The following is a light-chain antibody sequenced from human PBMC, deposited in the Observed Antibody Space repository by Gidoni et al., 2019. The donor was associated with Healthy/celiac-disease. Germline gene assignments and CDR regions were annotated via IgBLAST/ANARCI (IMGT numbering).Light chain of an antibody. CDR2: GAS. J-gene: IGKJ5*01. Sequence: EIVLTQSPGTLSWSPGERATLSCRASQSVSSSYLAWYQQKPGQAPRLLIYGASSRATGIPDRFSGSGSGTDFTLTISRLEPEDFAVYYCQQYGSSPGTFGQXTRLEIK. CDR1: QSVSSSY. V-gene: IGKV3-20*01. CDR3: QQYGSSPGT.